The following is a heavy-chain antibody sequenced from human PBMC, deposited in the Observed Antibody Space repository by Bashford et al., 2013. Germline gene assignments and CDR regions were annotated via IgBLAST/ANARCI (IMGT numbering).Heavy chain of an antibody. CDR2: ISTYNGSR. CDR1: GYTFNNYG. Sequence: ASVKVSCKASGYTFNNYGISWVRQAPGQGLEWMGWISTYNGSRNYAQKLQGRVTMTTDTSTTTVHMELRNLRFDDTAVYYCARGLATNYYVRSGYNSDYYYGMDVWGQGTTVTVSS. V-gene: IGHV1-18*01. CDR3: ARGLATNYYVRSGYNSDYYYGMDV. D-gene: IGHD3-22*01. J-gene: IGHJ6*02.